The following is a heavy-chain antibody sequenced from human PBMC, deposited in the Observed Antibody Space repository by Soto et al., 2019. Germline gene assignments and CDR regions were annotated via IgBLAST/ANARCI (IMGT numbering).Heavy chain of an antibody. Sequence: PSETLSLTCTVSGGSISSGGYSWSWIRQPPGKGLEWIGYIYHSGSTYYNPSLNSRVTMSVDRSKNQFSLKLSSATAADTAVYYCARGYYYDSSGYPYFDYWGQGTLVTSPQ. CDR1: GGSISSGGYS. J-gene: IGHJ4*02. V-gene: IGHV4-30-2*01. D-gene: IGHD3-22*01. CDR2: IYHSGST. CDR3: ARGYYYDSSGYPYFDY.